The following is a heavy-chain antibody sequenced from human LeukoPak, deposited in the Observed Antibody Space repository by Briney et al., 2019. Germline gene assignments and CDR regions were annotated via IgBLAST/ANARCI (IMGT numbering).Heavy chain of an antibody. J-gene: IGHJ4*02. D-gene: IGHD2-8*01. V-gene: IGHV3-7*01. CDR3: PRYTNGFDS. CDR1: GFTFSSYW. CDR2: INQDGSNI. Sequence: GGSLRLSCIVSGFTFSSYWMTWVRQAPGKGLEWVANINQDGSNIFYVDSVKGRFTISRDNAKNSLYLQMNSLRAEDTAVYFCPRYTNGFDSWGQGSQVTVSS.